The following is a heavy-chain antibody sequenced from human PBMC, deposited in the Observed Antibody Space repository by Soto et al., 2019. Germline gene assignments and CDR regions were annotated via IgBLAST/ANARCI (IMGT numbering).Heavy chain of an antibody. D-gene: IGHD1-7*01. J-gene: IGHJ5*02. V-gene: IGHV3-74*01. Sequence: EVQLVESGEAPFKPGGSLRPPFAASGLTFVLWWMHGVRQVPGKGLVWVPRMNGDGTYITYGDFAKGRFTISRDNAKNTLFLQMNSLRAEDTAVYYCVRENYFGLDRWGQGTLVTVSS. CDR2: MNGDGTYI. CDR3: VRENYFGLDR. CDR1: GLTFVLWW.